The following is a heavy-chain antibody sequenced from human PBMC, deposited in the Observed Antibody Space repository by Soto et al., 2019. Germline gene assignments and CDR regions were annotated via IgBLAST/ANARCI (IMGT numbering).Heavy chain of an antibody. V-gene: IGHV1-69*01. CDR1: GGTFSSYA. CDR3: SSPSGGVRGPPGVGMDV. J-gene: IGHJ6*02. D-gene: IGHD3-10*01. CDR2: IIPIFGTA. Sequence: QVQLVQSGAEVKKPGSSVKVSCKASGGTFSSYAISWVRQAPGQGLEWMGGIIPIFGTANYAQKFQGRVTITADESTSTAYKGLGSLRSEDTAVYYCSSPSGGVRGPPGVGMDVWGQGTTVTVSS.